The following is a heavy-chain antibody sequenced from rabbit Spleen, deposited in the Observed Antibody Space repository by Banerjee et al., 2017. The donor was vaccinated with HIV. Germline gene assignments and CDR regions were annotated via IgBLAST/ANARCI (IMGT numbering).Heavy chain of an antibody. CDR2: INTGSYNT. Sequence: QSLEESGGGLVKPGASLTLTCTASGFDFTSYYMAWVRQAPGKGPEWIAYINTGSYNTDYASWAKGRFTISKTSSTTVTLQMTSLTAADTATYFCVRDQAGDADYGPYYLNLWGPGTLVTVS. CDR3: VRDQAGDADYGPYYLNL. CDR1: GFDFTSYY. J-gene: IGHJ4*01. V-gene: IGHV1S40*01. D-gene: IGHD2-1*01.